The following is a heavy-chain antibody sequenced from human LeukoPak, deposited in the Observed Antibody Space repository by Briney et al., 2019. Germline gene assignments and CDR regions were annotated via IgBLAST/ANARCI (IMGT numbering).Heavy chain of an antibody. J-gene: IGHJ4*02. CDR1: GGSISSGGYS. D-gene: IGHD2-2*01. V-gene: IGHV4-30-2*01. Sequence: SQTLSLTCAVSGGSISSGGYSWSWIRRPPGKGLEWIGYIYHSGSTYYNPSLKSRVTISVDRSKNQFSLKLSSVTAADTAVYYCARVRSPYCSSTSCYSSVAYYFDYWGQGTLVTVSS. CDR2: IYHSGST. CDR3: ARVRSPYCSSTSCYSSVAYYFDY.